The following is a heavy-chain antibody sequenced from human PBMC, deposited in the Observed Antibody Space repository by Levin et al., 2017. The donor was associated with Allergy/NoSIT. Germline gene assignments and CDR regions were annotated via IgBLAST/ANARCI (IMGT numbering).Heavy chain of an antibody. CDR2: ISGSGDTT. V-gene: IGHV3-23*01. Sequence: GGSLILSFSSSFFPFPLSSLLFFLPSPFPFLSFVSAISGSGDTTYYADSVKGRFTISRDNSKNTLYLQMNSLRAEDTAVYYCAKVSGQHGIITSGLDYWGQGTLVSVSS. D-gene: IGHD3-22*01. J-gene: IGHJ4*02. CDR3: AKVSGQHGIITSGLDY. CDR1: FFPFPLSS.